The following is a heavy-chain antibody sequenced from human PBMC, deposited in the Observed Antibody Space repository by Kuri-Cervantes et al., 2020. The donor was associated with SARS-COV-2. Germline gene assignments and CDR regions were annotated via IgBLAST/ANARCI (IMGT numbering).Heavy chain of an antibody. J-gene: IGHJ6*03. D-gene: IGHD6-6*01. CDR2: IYSGGST. CDR3: ARDGRSSSSSSKYYYYYMDV. Sequence: GGSLRLSCAASGFTFSSYAMTWVRQAPGKGLEWVSVIYSGGSTYYADSVKGRFTISRDNSKNTLYLQMNSLRAEDTAVYYCARDGRSSSSSSKYYYYYMDVWGKGTTVTVSS. CDR1: GFTFSSYA. V-gene: IGHV3-66*01.